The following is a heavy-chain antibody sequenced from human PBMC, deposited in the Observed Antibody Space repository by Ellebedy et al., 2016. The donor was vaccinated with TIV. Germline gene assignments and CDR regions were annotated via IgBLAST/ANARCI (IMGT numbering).Heavy chain of an antibody. CDR3: ARDLDKSSGWYGGAAY. Sequence: PGGSLRLSCAASGFTFRTYGTHWVRQAPGKGPEWVAFISHDGSEKYYADSVQGRFTVSRDNSMTTVYLEMNSLRAEDTALYYCARDLDKSSGWYGGAAYWGQGTQVTVSS. V-gene: IGHV3-30*03. D-gene: IGHD6-19*01. CDR1: GFTFRTYG. J-gene: IGHJ4*02. CDR2: ISHDGSEK.